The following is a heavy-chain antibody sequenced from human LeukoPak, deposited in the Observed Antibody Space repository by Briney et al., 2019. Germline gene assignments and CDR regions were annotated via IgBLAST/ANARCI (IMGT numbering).Heavy chain of an antibody. CDR1: GYTFTGYY. J-gene: IGHJ4*02. V-gene: IGHV1-2*02. CDR2: INPNSGGT. Sequence: ASVKVSCKASGYTFTGYYMHWVRQAPGQGLEWMGWINPNSGGTNYAQKFQGRVTMTRDTSISTAYMELSRLRSDDTAVYYCARVRVEYYGSEIFDYWGQGTLVTVSS. D-gene: IGHD3-10*01. CDR3: ARVRVEYYGSEIFDY.